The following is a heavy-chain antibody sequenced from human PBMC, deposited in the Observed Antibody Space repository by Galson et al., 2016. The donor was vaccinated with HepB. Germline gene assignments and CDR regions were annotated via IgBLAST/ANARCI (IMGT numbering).Heavy chain of an antibody. CDR3: ARNGRATADFDY. CDR2: ISYSGST. Sequence: TLSLTCAVYSGSFSRYFWSWIRQSPGKGLEWIGEISYSGSTNYNPSLRSRVTISLDTSKNQFSLRLTSLTAADTATYYCARNGRATADFDYWGQGTLVTVSS. V-gene: IGHV4-34*01. D-gene: IGHD5-12*01. CDR1: SGSFSRYF. J-gene: IGHJ4*02.